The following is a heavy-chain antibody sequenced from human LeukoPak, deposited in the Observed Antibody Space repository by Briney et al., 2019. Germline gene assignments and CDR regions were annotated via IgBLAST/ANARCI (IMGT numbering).Heavy chain of an antibody. V-gene: IGHV4-4*07. CDR2: IYTSGST. Sequence: SETLSLTCTVSGGSISSYYWSWIRQPAGKGLEWIGRIYTSGSTNYNPSLKSRVTVSVDKSKNQFSLKLSSVTAADTAVYYCARTYYYDSSGYYSNWYFDLWGRGTLVTVSS. CDR1: GGSISSYY. D-gene: IGHD3-22*01. CDR3: ARTYYYDSSGYYSNWYFDL. J-gene: IGHJ2*01.